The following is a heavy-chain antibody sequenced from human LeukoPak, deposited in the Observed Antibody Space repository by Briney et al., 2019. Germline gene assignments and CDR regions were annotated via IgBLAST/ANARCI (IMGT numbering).Heavy chain of an antibody. CDR3: ASQAVAGYPWHY. Sequence: SVKVSCKASGGTFSSSAISWVPQAPGQGLEWMGRIIPIFGTANYAQKFQGRVTITTDESTSTAYMELSSLRSEDTAVYYCASQAVAGYPWHYWGQGTLVTVSS. CDR1: GGTFSSSA. D-gene: IGHD6-19*01. J-gene: IGHJ4*02. CDR2: IIPIFGTA. V-gene: IGHV1-69*05.